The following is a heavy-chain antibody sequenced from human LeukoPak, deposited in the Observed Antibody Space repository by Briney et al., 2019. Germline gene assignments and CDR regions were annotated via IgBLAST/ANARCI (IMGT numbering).Heavy chain of an antibody. CDR3: AGPREYCTKGVCYDAFDI. CDR2: IYPGDSDT. V-gene: IGHV5-51*01. J-gene: IGHJ3*02. Sequence: GESLKISCKGSGYSFTSYWIGWLRQMPGKGLEWMGIIYPGDSDTRYSPSFQGQVTISADKSISTAYLQWSSLKASDTAMYYCAGPREYCTKGVCYDAFDIWGQGTMVTVSS. CDR1: GYSFTSYW. D-gene: IGHD2-8*01.